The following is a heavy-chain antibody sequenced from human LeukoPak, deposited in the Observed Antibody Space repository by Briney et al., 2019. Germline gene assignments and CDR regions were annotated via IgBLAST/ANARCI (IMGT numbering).Heavy chain of an antibody. CDR3: ARLTGYSSESWFDP. D-gene: IGHD3-9*01. Sequence: SETLSLTCAVSGGSISSNSYYWGWIRQPPGKGLEWIGSIYYSGSTYYNPSLKSRVTISVDTSKNQFSLKLRSVTAADTAVYYCARLTGYSSESWFDPWGQGTLVTVSS. V-gene: IGHV4-39*07. CDR2: IYYSGST. J-gene: IGHJ5*02. CDR1: GGSISSNSYY.